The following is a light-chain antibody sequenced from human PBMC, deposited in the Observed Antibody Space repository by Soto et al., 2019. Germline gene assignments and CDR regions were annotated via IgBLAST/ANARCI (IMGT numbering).Light chain of an antibody. V-gene: IGKV1-27*01. J-gene: IGKJ3*01. Sequence: DIQVTQSPSSLSPSVGDTVTITCRASQGISNFLAWYQQKPGKVPKLLISGASTLRSGVPSRFSGSGSGTDFTLTINSMQPEDVATYYCQKYNTAPFTFGPGTTVDI. CDR2: GAS. CDR1: QGISNF. CDR3: QKYNTAPFT.